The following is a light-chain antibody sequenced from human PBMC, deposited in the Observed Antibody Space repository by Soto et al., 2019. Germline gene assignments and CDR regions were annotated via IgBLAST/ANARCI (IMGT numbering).Light chain of an antibody. J-gene: IGLJ3*02. CDR1: SSDVGTYKY. CDR3: CSYAGSDTGL. CDR2: DVS. Sequence: QSALTQPRSVSGSPGQSVTISCTGSSSDVGTYKYVSWYQHRPGKAPRLMIYDVSKRPSGVPDRFSGSKSGNTASLTISGLQAEDEADYYCCSYAGSDTGLFVGGTKLTVL. V-gene: IGLV2-11*01.